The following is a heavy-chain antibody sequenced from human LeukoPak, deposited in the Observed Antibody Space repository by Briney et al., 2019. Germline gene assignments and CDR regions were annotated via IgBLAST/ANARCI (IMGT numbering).Heavy chain of an antibody. D-gene: IGHD3-3*01. V-gene: IGHV3-30*02. Sequence: GGSLRLSCAASGFTFSSYGMSWVRQAPGKGLEWVAFIRFDGTSEFYADSVKARFTISRDNSQNTVSLQLNNLRIEDTALYYCAKTSLSDPSGHYYYMDVWGKGTTVTVSS. CDR1: GFTFSSYG. CDR2: IRFDGTSE. J-gene: IGHJ6*03. CDR3: AKTSLSDPSGHYYYMDV.